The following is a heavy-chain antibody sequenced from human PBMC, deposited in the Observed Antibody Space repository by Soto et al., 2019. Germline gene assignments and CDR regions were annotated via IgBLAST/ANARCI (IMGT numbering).Heavy chain of an antibody. Sequence: QVHLVQSGAEVKKPGSSVKVSCKASGDTFRTYTINWVRQAPGQRLEWMGRIIPMIGMSNYALKFQGRVTSTDERSTTTVYLHMSSLRSDDTAVYYCARSYGSGSGAFDLWGQGTLVTVSS. D-gene: IGHD3-10*01. J-gene: IGHJ4*02. CDR1: GDTFRTYT. CDR3: ARSYGSGSGAFDL. CDR2: IIPMIGMS. V-gene: IGHV1-69*02.